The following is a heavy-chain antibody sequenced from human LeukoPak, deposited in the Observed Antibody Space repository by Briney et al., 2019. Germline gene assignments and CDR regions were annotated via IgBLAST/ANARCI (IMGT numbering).Heavy chain of an antibody. D-gene: IGHD6-13*01. Sequence: SETLSLTCAVYGGSFSGYYWSWIRQPPGKGLEWIGEINHSGSTNYNPSLKSRVTISVDTSKNQFSLKLSSVTAADTAVYYCARRGRIAAAGYCDYWGQGTLVTVSS. CDR2: INHSGST. V-gene: IGHV4-34*01. CDR1: GGSFSGYY. CDR3: ARRGRIAAAGYCDY. J-gene: IGHJ4*02.